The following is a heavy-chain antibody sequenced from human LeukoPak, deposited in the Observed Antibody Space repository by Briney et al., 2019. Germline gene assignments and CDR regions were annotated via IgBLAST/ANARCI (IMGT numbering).Heavy chain of an antibody. CDR2: ISGSGGST. V-gene: IGHV3-23*01. CDR1: GFTFSSYA. D-gene: IGHD2-2*01. CDR3: EAAGFDTSCY. J-gene: IGHJ4*02. Sequence: GGSLRLSCAASGFTFSSYAMSWVRQAPGKGLEWVSAISGSGGSTYYADSVKGRFTISRDNSKNTLYLQMNSLRAEDTAVYYCEAAGFDTSCYWGQGTLVTVSS.